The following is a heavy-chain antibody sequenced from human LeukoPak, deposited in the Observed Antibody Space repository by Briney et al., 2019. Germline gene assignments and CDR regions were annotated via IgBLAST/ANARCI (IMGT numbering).Heavy chain of an antibody. CDR3: ASPYYDILTGYYAMGYYFDY. Sequence: SSVKVSCKASGGTFSSYAISWVRQAPGQGLEWMGGIIPIFGTANYAQKFQARVRITTDESTSTAYMELSSLRSEDTAVYYCASPYYDILTGYYAMGYYFDYWGQGTLVTVSS. D-gene: IGHD3-9*01. V-gene: IGHV1-69*05. CDR2: IIPIFGTA. CDR1: GGTFSSYA. J-gene: IGHJ4*02.